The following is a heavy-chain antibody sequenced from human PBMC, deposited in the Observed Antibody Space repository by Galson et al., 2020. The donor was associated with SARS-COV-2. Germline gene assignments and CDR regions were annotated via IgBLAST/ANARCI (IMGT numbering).Heavy chain of an antibody. Sequence: SLKISCAASGFTFSSYAMHWVRQAPVKGLEWVAVISYDGSNKYYADSVKGRFTISRDNSKNTLYLQMNSLRAEDTAVYYCARDGGGYFGNWGQGTLVTVSS. CDR3: ARDGGGYFGN. V-gene: IGHV3-30-3*01. J-gene: IGHJ4*02. CDR1: GFTFSSYA. CDR2: ISYDGSNK. D-gene: IGHD3-16*01.